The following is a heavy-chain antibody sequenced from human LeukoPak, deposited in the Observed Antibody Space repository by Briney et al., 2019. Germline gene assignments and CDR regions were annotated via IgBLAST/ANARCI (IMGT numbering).Heavy chain of an antibody. V-gene: IGHV4-30-4*01. CDR1: GGSISSDDYY. CDR3: ARHISGGDSNYARAFDI. J-gene: IGHJ3*02. D-gene: IGHD4-17*01. Sequence: PSETLSLTCTVSGGSISSDDYYWSWIRQPPGKGLEWIGYMHYSGSTYYNPSLRSRVTISLDTSKNQFSLSLSSVTAADTAVYYCARHISGGDSNYARAFDIWGQGTMVTVSS. CDR2: MHYSGST.